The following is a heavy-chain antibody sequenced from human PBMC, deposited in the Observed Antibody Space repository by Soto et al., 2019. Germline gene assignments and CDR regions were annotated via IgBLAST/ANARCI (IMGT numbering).Heavy chain of an antibody. CDR1: GFSFSAYA. V-gene: IGHV3-23*01. CDR3: ATGGTYFDY. CDR2: MTGSGGFT. Sequence: GGSLRPSCAASGFSFSAYAMSWVRQAPGKGLEWVSGMTGSGGFTYYADSVKVRFTISRDNSKNTLYVQMNSLRAEDPAVYYCATGGTYFDYWGQGTLVTVSS. J-gene: IGHJ4*02.